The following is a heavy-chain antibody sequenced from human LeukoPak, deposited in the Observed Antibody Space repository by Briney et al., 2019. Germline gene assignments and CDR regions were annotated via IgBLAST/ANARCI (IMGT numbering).Heavy chain of an antibody. J-gene: IGHJ4*02. D-gene: IGHD4-17*01. Sequence: GSLRLSCAASGFTFSSYGMHWVRQAPGKGLEWVAVIWYDGSNKYYADSVKGRFTISRDNSKNTLYLQMNSLRAEDTAVYYCARDRYGDYNLGTFDYWGQGTLVTVSS. CDR3: ARDRYGDYNLGTFDY. CDR2: IWYDGSNK. V-gene: IGHV3-33*01. CDR1: GFTFSSYG.